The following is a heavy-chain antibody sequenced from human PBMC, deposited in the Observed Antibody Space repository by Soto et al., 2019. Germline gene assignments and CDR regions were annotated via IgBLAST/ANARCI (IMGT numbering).Heavy chain of an antibody. Sequence: EVQLVESGGGLVKPGGSLRLSCAASGFTFSSYSMNWVRQAPGKGLEWVSSISSSSSYIYYADSVKGRFTISRDNAKNPLYLQMNSLRAEDTAVYYCAREAIAARTAIKDYWGQGTLVTVSS. D-gene: IGHD6-6*01. CDR2: ISSSSSYI. CDR1: GFTFSSYS. CDR3: AREAIAARTAIKDY. J-gene: IGHJ4*02. V-gene: IGHV3-21*01.